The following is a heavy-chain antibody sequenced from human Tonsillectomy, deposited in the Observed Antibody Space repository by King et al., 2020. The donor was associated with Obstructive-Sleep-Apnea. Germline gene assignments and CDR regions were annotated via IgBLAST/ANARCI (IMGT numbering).Heavy chain of an antibody. V-gene: IGHV3-21*01. Sequence: VQLVESGGGLVKPGGSLRLSCAASGFTFSTYSMNWVRQAPGKGLEWVSSISSSSSYIYYADSVKGRFTFSRDNAKNSLYLQMNSLRAEDTAVYYCARDPSAITAAGLEDYWGQGTLVTVSS. CDR1: GFTFSTYS. CDR2: ISSSSSYI. J-gene: IGHJ4*02. CDR3: ARDPSAITAAGLEDY. D-gene: IGHD6-13*01.